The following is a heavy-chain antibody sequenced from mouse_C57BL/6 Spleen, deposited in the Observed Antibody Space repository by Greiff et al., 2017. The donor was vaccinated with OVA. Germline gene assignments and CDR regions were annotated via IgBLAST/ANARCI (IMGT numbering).Heavy chain of an antibody. CDR2: IYPGDGDT. J-gene: IGHJ2*01. CDR3: ARGHYDYGSSLYFDY. Sequence: QVQLQQSGPELVKPGASVKISCKASGYAFSSSWMNWVKQRPGKGLEWIGRIYPGDGDTNYNGKFKGKATLTADKSSSTAYMQLSSLTSEDSAVYFCARGHYDYGSSLYFDYWGQGTTLTVSS. D-gene: IGHD1-1*01. CDR1: GYAFSSSW. V-gene: IGHV1-82*01.